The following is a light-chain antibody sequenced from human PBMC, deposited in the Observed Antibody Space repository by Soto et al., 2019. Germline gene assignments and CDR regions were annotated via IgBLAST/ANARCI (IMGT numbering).Light chain of an antibody. J-gene: IGKJ4*01. V-gene: IGKV1-39*01. CDR3: QQSYSTPLP. CDR1: QSISSY. CDR2: AAS. Sequence: DIQMTQSPSSLSSSVGDRVTITCRASQSISSYLNWYQQKPWKAPKLLIYAASSLQSGVPSRFSGSGSGTEFTLTISSLQPEDFATYYCQQSYSTPLPFGGGTKVEIK.